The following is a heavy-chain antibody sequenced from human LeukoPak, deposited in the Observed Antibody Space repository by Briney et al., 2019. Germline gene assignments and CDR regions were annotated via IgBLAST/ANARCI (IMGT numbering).Heavy chain of an antibody. Sequence: QPGGSLRLSCAASGFTFSSYSMNWVRQAPGKGLEWVSYISSSSSTIYYADSVKGRYTISRDNAKNSLYLQMNSLRAEDTAVYYCARDRIAAEDAFDIWGQGTMVTVSS. CDR2: ISSSSSTI. V-gene: IGHV3-48*01. J-gene: IGHJ3*02. D-gene: IGHD6-13*01. CDR3: ARDRIAAEDAFDI. CDR1: GFTFSSYS.